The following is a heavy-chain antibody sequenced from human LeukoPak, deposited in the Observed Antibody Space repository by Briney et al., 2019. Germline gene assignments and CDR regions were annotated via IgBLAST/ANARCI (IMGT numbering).Heavy chain of an antibody. V-gene: IGHV3-30*18. CDR2: ISYDRSNK. J-gene: IGHJ4*02. CDR1: GFTFSGYA. Sequence: GGSPRLSSAASGFTFSGYATHTVREALGHGLEWVADISYDRSNKYYADSVKGRFTISRDNSKNTLYLQMNSLRAEDTAVYYCAKDARKYQLRTPFDYWGQGTLVTVSS. CDR3: AKDARKYQLRTPFDY. D-gene: IGHD2-2*01.